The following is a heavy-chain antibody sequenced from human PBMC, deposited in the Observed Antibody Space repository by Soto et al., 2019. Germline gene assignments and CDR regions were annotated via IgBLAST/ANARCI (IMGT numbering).Heavy chain of an antibody. J-gene: IGHJ6*02. CDR2: IIPIFGTA. CDR1: GGTFSSNA. V-gene: IGHV1-69*13. D-gene: IGHD6-13*01. CDR3: ARAGEAAGPHYYYYGMDV. Sequence: SVKSSCKASGGTFSSNAISHVRQAPRQKLEWMGGIIPIFGTAIYAQKFQGRVTITADESTSTAYMELSSLRSEDTAVYYCARAGEAAGPHYYYYGMDVWGQGTTVTVSS.